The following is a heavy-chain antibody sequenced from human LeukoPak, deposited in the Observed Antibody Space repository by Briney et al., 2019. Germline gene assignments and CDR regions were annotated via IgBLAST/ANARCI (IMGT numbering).Heavy chain of an antibody. D-gene: IGHD3-10*01. V-gene: IGHV1-24*01. CDR2: FDPEDGET. CDR1: GYTLTELS. Sequence: ASVKVSCKVSGYTLTELSMHWVRQAPGKGREWMGGFDPEDGETIYAQKFRGRVTMTEDTSTDTAYMELSSLRSEDTAVYYCASMVRGVILPFDYWGQGTLVTVSS. CDR3: ASMVRGVILPFDY. J-gene: IGHJ4*02.